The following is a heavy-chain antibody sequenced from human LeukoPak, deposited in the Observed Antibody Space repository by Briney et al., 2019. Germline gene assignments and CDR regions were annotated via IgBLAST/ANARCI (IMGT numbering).Heavy chain of an antibody. CDR3: ARDYGSSTSDNFDY. CDR1: GYTLTSYG. J-gene: IGHJ4*02. V-gene: IGHV1-18*01. CDR2: ISAYNGNT. D-gene: IGHD2-2*01. Sequence: GASVKVSCKASGYTLTSYGISWVRQAPGQGLEWMGWISAYNGNTNYAQKLQGRVTMTTDTSTSTAYMELRSLRSDDTAVYYCARDYGSSTSDNFDYWGQGTLVTVSS.